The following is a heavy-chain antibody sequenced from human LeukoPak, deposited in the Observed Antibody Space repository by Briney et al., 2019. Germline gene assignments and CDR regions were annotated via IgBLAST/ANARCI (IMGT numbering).Heavy chain of an antibody. D-gene: IGHD6-19*01. J-gene: IGHJ4*02. CDR2: IDWDGDK. Sequence: XPPXTLTLTXTFSGFSLSTRGMCVSWIRQPPGKALEWLARIDWDGDKWYSTSLKTRLTISKDTSKNQVVLTMTNMDPVDTATYYCARKGSAWNYFDYWGQGALVTVSS. CDR1: GFSLSTRGMC. V-gene: IGHV2-70*11. CDR3: ARKGSAWNYFDY.